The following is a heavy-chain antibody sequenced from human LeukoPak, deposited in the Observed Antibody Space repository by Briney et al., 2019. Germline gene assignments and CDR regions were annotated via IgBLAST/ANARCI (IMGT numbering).Heavy chain of an antibody. CDR3: ARDRWNCSGGSCYLGLNDY. J-gene: IGHJ4*02. CDR2: IIPIFGTA. CDR1: GGTFSSYA. Sequence: ASVKVSCKASGGTFSSYAISWVRQAPGQGLEWMGRIIPIFGTANYAQKFQGRVTITTDESTSTAYMELSSLRSEDTAVYYCARDRWNCSGGSCYLGLNDYWGQGTLVTVSS. V-gene: IGHV1-69*05. D-gene: IGHD2-15*01.